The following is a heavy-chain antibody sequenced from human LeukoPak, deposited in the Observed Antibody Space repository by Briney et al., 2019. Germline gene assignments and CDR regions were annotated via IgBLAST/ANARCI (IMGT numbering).Heavy chain of an antibody. Sequence: GRSLRLSCAASGFTFGDHAMHWVRQAPGKGLEWVSGISWNSGSIGYADSVKGRFTISRDNAKNSLYLQMNSLRAEDTALYYCAKAHSYSSGSYPDYWGQGTLVTVSS. CDR3: AKAHSYSSGSYPDY. D-gene: IGHD6-19*01. CDR1: GFTFGDHA. J-gene: IGHJ4*02. CDR2: ISWNSGSI. V-gene: IGHV3-9*01.